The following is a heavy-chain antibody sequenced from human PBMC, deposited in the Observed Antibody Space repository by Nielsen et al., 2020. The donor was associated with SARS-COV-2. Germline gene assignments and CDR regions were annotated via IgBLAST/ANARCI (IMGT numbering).Heavy chain of an antibody. CDR1: GFTFSDYN. J-gene: IGHJ4*02. CDR2: ISPTNTYI. Sequence: GESLKISCTGSGFTFSDYNMNWIRQPPGKGLEWVASISPTNTYIHYADSLKGRFTISRDNAKNSLYLEVSSLRVEDTAVYYCAREGIDWYYFDYWGQGALVTVSS. V-gene: IGHV3-21*01. D-gene: IGHD3-9*01. CDR3: AREGIDWYYFDY.